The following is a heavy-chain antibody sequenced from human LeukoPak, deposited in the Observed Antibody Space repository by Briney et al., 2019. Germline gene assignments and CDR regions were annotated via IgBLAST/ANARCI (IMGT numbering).Heavy chain of an antibody. CDR2: IYTSGST. J-gene: IGHJ3*02. CDR3: ARGGGTDAFDI. Sequence: SETLSLTCTVSGGSISSGSYYWSWIRQPAGKGLEWIGRIYTSGSTNYNPSLKSRVTMSVDTSKNQFSLKLSSVTAADTAVYYCARGGGTDAFDIWGQGTMVTVSS. V-gene: IGHV4-61*02. D-gene: IGHD2-15*01. CDR1: GGSISSGSYY.